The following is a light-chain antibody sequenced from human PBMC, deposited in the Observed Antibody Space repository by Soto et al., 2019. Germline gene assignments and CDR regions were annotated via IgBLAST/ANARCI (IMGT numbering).Light chain of an antibody. Sequence: EIVMTQSPATLSVSPGDRVTLSCRASQSVSSSLAWYQQIPGQAPRLLIYDASTRATGITARFGGSGSGTEFTLTISSLQSEDVAVYYCQQYNNWPPLTGSGGTKVELK. V-gene: IGKV3-15*01. CDR2: DAS. CDR3: QQYNNWPPLT. J-gene: IGKJ4*01. CDR1: QSVSSS.